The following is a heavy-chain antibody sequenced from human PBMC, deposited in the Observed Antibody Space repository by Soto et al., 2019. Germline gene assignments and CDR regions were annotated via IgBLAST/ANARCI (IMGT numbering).Heavy chain of an antibody. J-gene: IGHJ6*02. D-gene: IGHD3-16*01. CDR2: ISAYNGNT. Sequence: QVQLVQSGAEVKKPGASVKVSCKASGYTFTSYGISWVRQAPGQGLEWMGWISAYNGNTNYAQKLQGRVTMTTDTXTSTAYTELRSRRSDDTAVYCCARELDDRGGGARYYCGMDVGGQGTTVTVSS. V-gene: IGHV1-18*01. CDR3: ARELDDRGGGARYYCGMDV. CDR1: GYTFTSYG.